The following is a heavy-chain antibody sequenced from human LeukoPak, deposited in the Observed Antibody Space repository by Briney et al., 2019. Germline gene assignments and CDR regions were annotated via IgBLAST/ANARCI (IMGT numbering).Heavy chain of an antibody. CDR1: GFTFSSYA. V-gene: IGHV3-23*01. Sequence: QPGGSLRLSCAASGFTFSSYAMSWVRQAPGKGLEWVSAISGSGGSTYYGDSVKGRFTISRDNSKNTLYLQMNSLRAEDTAVYYCAKTRPLDSSSWSHGDYWGQGTQVTVSS. CDR3: AKTRPLDSSSWSHGDY. D-gene: IGHD6-13*01. J-gene: IGHJ4*02. CDR2: ISGSGGST.